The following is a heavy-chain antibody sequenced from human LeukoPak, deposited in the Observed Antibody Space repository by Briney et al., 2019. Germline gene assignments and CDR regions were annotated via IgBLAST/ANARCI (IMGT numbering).Heavy chain of an antibody. J-gene: IGHJ3*02. CDR1: GFTFSSYA. Sequence: GGSLRLSCAASGFTFSSYAMSWVRQAPGKGLEWVSAISGSGGSTYYADSVKGRFTISRDNSKSTLYLQMNSLRAEDTAVYYCARVWCSSTSCYGAFDIWGQGTMVTVSS. CDR3: ARVWCSSTSCYGAFDI. V-gene: IGHV3-23*01. D-gene: IGHD2-2*01. CDR2: ISGSGGST.